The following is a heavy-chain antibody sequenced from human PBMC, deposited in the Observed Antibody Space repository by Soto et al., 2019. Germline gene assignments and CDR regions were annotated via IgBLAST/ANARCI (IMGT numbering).Heavy chain of an antibody. CDR1: GFTFSSYA. Sequence: LRLSCAASGFTFSSYAMHWVRQAPGKGLEWVAVISYDGSNKYYADSVKGRFTISRDNSKNTLYLQMNSLRAEDTAVYYCARGRILEWYYRYGAFDIWGQGTMVTVSS. J-gene: IGHJ3*02. V-gene: IGHV3-30-3*01. CDR2: ISYDGSNK. D-gene: IGHD3-3*01. CDR3: ARGRILEWYYRYGAFDI.